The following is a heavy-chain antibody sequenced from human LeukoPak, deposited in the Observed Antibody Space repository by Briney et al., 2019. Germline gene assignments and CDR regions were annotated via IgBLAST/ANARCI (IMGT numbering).Heavy chain of an antibody. Sequence: SETLSLTCTVSGGSISSGGYYWSWIRQPPGKGLEWIGYIYHSGSTYYNPSLKSRVTISVDRSKNQFSLKLSSVTAADTAVYYCARVPIYCSGGSCYSVRAFDIWGQGTKVTVSS. CDR2: IYHSGST. CDR3: ARVPIYCSGGSCYSVRAFDI. CDR1: GGSISSGGYY. J-gene: IGHJ3*02. V-gene: IGHV4-30-2*01. D-gene: IGHD2-15*01.